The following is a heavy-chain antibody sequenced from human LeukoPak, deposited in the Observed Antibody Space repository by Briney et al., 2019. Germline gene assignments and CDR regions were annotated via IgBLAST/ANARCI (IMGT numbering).Heavy chain of an antibody. V-gene: IGHV4-59*12. Sequence: PETLSLTCTVSGGSISSYYWSWIRQPPGKGLEWIGYIYYSGSTNYNPSLKSRVTMSVDTSKNQFSLKLSSVTAADTAVYYCARDSRASSWDLGDYYYYMDVWGKGTTVTVSS. J-gene: IGHJ6*03. CDR3: ARDSRASSWDLGDYYYYMDV. CDR1: GGSISSYY. D-gene: IGHD6-13*01. CDR2: IYYSGST.